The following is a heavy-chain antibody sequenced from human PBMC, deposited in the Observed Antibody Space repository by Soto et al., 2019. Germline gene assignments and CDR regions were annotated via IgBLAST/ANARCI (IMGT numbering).Heavy chain of an antibody. V-gene: IGHV4-31*03. D-gene: IGHD5-12*01. CDR2: IYYSGNT. Sequence: SETLSLSCTVSGGSIRSGGYYWSWIRQHPGKGLEWMGYIYYSGNTYYNPSLKSRVSISVDTSKNQFSLKLSSVTAADTAVYYCARSGHSYYYYYFMDVWGKGTTVTVSS. J-gene: IGHJ6*03. CDR3: ARSGHSYYYYYFMDV. CDR1: GGSIRSGGYY.